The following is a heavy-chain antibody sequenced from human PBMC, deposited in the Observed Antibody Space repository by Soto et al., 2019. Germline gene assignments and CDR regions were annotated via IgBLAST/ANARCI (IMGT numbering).Heavy chain of an antibody. CDR1: GFSLSTSGMC. V-gene: IGHV2-70*01. CDR2: IDWDDDK. Sequence: SGPTLVNPTQTLTLTCTFSGFSLSTSGMCVSWIRQPPGKALEWLALIDWDDDKYYSTSLKTRLTISKDTSKNQVVLTMTNMDPVDTATYYCAGISYDYYGSGHYGMDVWGQGTTVTVSS. CDR3: AGISYDYYGSGHYGMDV. J-gene: IGHJ6*02. D-gene: IGHD3-10*01.